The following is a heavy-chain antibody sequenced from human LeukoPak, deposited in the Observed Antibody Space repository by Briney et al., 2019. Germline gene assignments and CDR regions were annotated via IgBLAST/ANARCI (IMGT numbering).Heavy chain of an antibody. D-gene: IGHD3-10*01. Sequence: PSETLSLTCTVSGGSVSSGSYYWSWIRQPPGKGLEWIGYIYYSGSTNYNPSLKSRVTISVDTSKNQFSLKLSSATAADTAVYYCASSGPRSVYYFDYWGQGTLVTVSS. J-gene: IGHJ4*02. CDR1: GGSVSSGSYY. CDR3: ASSGPRSVYYFDY. V-gene: IGHV4-61*01. CDR2: IYYSGST.